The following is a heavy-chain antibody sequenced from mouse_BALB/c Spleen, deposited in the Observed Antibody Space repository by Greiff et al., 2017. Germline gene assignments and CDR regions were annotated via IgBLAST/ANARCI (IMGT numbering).Heavy chain of an antibody. Sequence: EVQLQQSGAELVRPGALVKLSCKASGFNIKDYYMHWVKQRPEQGLEWIGWIDPENGNTIYVPKFQGKASITADTSSNTAYLQLSSLTSEDTAVYYCARTARATCYFDYWGQGTTLTVSS. V-gene: IGHV14-1*02. D-gene: IGHD3-1*01. CDR1: GFNIKDYY. J-gene: IGHJ2*01. CDR3: ARTARATCYFDY. CDR2: IDPENGNT.